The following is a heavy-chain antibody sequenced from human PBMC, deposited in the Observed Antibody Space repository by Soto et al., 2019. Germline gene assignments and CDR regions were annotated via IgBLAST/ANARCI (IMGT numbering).Heavy chain of an antibody. V-gene: IGHV4-31*03. D-gene: IGHD4-17*01. CDR1: GDSINNGDCY. J-gene: IGHJ3*02. CDR2: IYYSGTK. Sequence: QVQLQESGPGLVKPSQTLSLTCTVSGDSINNGDCYWSWLRQLPGKGLEWIGYIYYSGTKYYNPSCKSRVSMSVDTSKNQCSLNLTSVTAADTAVYYCAREKEDDSGDYNAFDIWGQGTVVTVSS. CDR3: AREKEDDSGDYNAFDI.